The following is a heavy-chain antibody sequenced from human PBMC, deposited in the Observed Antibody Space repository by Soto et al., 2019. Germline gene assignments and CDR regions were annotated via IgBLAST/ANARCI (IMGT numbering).Heavy chain of an antibody. V-gene: IGHV4-4*02. Sequence: QVQLQESGPGLVKPSGTLSLTCAVSSGSISSSNWWSWVRRPPGKGLGWIGEIYHSGSPNYNPSLKRRVTISVDKSKNQLSLKLSSVTASDAAVYYCAALYCSGGSCLLDWGQGTLVIVSA. CDR2: IYHSGSP. D-gene: IGHD2-15*01. CDR3: AALYCSGGSCLLD. CDR1: SGSISSSNW. J-gene: IGHJ4*02.